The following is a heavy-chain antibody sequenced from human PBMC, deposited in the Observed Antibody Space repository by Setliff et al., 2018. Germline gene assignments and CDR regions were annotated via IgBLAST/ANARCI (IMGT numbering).Heavy chain of an antibody. CDR2: IYTGGST. J-gene: IGHJ4*02. V-gene: IGHV4-4*08. Sequence: SETLSLTCIVSGVSVSRHYWSWIRQPPGKTLEWIGYIYTGGSTTYNPSLKSRVTLSLDTSKNHLSLNLTSVTAADTALYYCARGYYNGGGYYYLPCSFDSWGRGIVVTVSS. CDR1: GVSVSRHY. CDR3: ARGYYNGGGYYYLPCSFDS. D-gene: IGHD3-10*01.